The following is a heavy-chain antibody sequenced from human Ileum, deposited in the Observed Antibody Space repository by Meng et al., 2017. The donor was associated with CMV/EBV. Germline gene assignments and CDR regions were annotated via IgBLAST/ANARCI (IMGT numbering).Heavy chain of an antibody. J-gene: IGHJ1*01. CDR3: TKEGVPVAGTYFHH. CDR2: ISGSGDKT. D-gene: IGHD6-19*01. CDR1: EFTFSSYA. V-gene: IGHV3-23*01. Sequence: SEFTFSSYAMSWVRQAPGEGLKWVSVISGSGDKTFSADSVKGRFTISRDNSKNTVYLQMNSLRGEDTAVYYCTKEGVPVAGTYFHHWGQGTLVTVSS.